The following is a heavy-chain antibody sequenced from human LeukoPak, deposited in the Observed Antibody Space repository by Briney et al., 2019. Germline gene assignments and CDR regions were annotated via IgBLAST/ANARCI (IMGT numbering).Heavy chain of an antibody. V-gene: IGHV5-51*01. J-gene: IGHJ4*02. D-gene: IGHD1-26*01. CDR2: IYPGDSDT. CDR1: GYSFTSYW. Sequence: GESLKISCKGSGYSFTSYWIGWVRQMPGKGLEWMGIIYPGDSDTRYSPSFQGQVTISADKSISTAYLQWSSLKASDTAMYYCARTRPLHSGSFNPFDYWGQGTLVTVSS. CDR3: ARTRPLHSGSFNPFDY.